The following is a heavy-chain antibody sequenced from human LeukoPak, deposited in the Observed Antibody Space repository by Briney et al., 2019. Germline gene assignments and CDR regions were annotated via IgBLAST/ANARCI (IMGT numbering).Heavy chain of an antibody. J-gene: IGHJ4*02. D-gene: IGHD3-16*02. CDR1: GFTFSNYA. Sequence: PGRSLRLSCAASGFTFSNYAMHWVRQAPGKGLEWVAVISRDGRDKHNADSVKGRFTTSRDNSMNTLYLQMDSLRGEDTAVYYCARDKIVADYYFDYWGQGTLVTVSS. CDR3: ARDKIVADYYFDY. V-gene: IGHV3-30*04. CDR2: ISRDGRDK.